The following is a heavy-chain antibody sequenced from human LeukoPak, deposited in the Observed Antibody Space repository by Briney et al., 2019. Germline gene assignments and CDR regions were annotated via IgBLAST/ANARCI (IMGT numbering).Heavy chain of an antibody. Sequence: SLSLSCAASGLTLDDYAMHWVRQAPGKGLEGFSGMSWIIGSIGYADSVKGRFTISRDNAKNSLYLQMNSLRAEDTALYYCAKDRSSSPVGGFDYWGQGTLVTVSS. V-gene: IGHV3-9*01. CDR1: GLTLDDYA. J-gene: IGHJ4*02. D-gene: IGHD6-13*01. CDR3: AKDRSSSPVGGFDY. CDR2: MSWIIGSI.